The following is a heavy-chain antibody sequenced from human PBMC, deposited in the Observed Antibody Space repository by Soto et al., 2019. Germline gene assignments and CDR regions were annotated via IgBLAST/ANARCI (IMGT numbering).Heavy chain of an antibody. Sequence: EVQLLESGGGLVQPGGSLRLSCAASGFTFNSYAMSWVRQAPGKGLEWVSTFSGSGGNTYYADSVKGRFTISRDNSKETLYLQMNRLRADDTGLYYRAKRSAATAGYFDYWGQGTLITLSS. V-gene: IGHV3-23*01. D-gene: IGHD6-13*01. J-gene: IGHJ4*02. CDR2: FSGSGGNT. CDR1: GFTFNSYA. CDR3: AKRSAATAGYFDY.